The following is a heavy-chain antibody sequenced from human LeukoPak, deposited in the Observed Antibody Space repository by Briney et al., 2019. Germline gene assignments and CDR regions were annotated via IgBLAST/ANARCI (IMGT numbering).Heavy chain of an antibody. CDR2: IYPGDSNT. D-gene: IGHD4-17*01. CDR1: GYSFASYW. Sequence: GESLKISCKGSGYSFASYWIGWVRQMPGKGLEWMGIIYPGDSNTRYSPSFQGQVTISADKSISTAYLQWSSLKASDTAMYYCARPRTPMTTGDAFDIWGQGTMVSVSS. CDR3: ARPRTPMTTGDAFDI. J-gene: IGHJ3*02. V-gene: IGHV5-51*01.